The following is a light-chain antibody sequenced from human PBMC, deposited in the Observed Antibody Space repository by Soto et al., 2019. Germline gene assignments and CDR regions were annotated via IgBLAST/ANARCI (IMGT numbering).Light chain of an antibody. Sequence: EIVLTQSPGTLSLSPGERATLSCRASQSVSSSYLAWYQQKPGQAPRLLIYGASSRATGIPDRFSGSGSGTDFTLTISRLEPLFFAVYYYQHLGSFLIPFCQEPRLEIK. CDR2: GAS. V-gene: IGKV3-20*01. J-gene: IGKJ5*01. CDR3: QHLGSFLIP. CDR1: QSVSSSY.